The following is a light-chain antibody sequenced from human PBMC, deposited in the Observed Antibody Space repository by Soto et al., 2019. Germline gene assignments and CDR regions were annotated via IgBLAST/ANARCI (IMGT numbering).Light chain of an antibody. CDR3: QQYGSSLIT. CDR2: GAS. Sequence: IGLTQSPGTLSLSPGERATLSCRASQSVSSSYLAWYQQKPGQAPRLLIYGASSRATGIPDRFSGSGSGTDFTLTISRLEPEDFAVYYCQQYGSSLITFGQGTKVDIK. CDR1: QSVSSSY. V-gene: IGKV3-20*01. J-gene: IGKJ1*01.